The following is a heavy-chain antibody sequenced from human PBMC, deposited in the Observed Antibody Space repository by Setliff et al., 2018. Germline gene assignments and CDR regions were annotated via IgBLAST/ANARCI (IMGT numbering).Heavy chain of an antibody. CDR2: ISAYNGNT. Sequence: ASVKVSCKAPGYTFTSYGISWVRQAPGQGLEWMGWISAYNGNTNYAQKLQGRVTMTTDTSTSTAYMELRSLRSDDTAVYYCARDLAVAGYYGAFDIWGQGTMVTVSS. V-gene: IGHV1-18*01. J-gene: IGHJ3*02. CDR1: GYTFTSYG. D-gene: IGHD6-19*01. CDR3: ARDLAVAGYYGAFDI.